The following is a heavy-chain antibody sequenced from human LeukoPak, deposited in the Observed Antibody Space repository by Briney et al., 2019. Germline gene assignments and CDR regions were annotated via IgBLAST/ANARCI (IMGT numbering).Heavy chain of an antibody. Sequence: ASVTVSCKASGYTFTGYYMHWVRQAPGQGLEWMGWINPNSGGTNYAQKFQGMVTMTRDTSISAAYMELSRLRSDDTAVYYCARLYRSASRPHFDWLLEDYWGQGTLVTVSS. CDR3: ARLYRSASRPHFDWLLEDY. V-gene: IGHV1-2*02. CDR2: INPNSGGT. J-gene: IGHJ4*02. CDR1: GYTFTGYY. D-gene: IGHD3-9*01.